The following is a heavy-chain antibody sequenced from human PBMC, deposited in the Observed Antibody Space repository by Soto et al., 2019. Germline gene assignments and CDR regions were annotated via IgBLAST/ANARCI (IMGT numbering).Heavy chain of an antibody. Sequence: SVKVSCKASGDTFSFYTINWVRQAPGLGLEWMGRVNPILSMSNYAQKFQGRVTMTADKSTSTAYMELRSLRSEDTAFYFCARLGAYYQSLDPWGQGALVTVSS. CDR2: VNPILSMS. CDR1: GDTFSFYT. J-gene: IGHJ5*02. CDR3: ARLGAYYQSLDP. V-gene: IGHV1-69*02. D-gene: IGHD2-21*01.